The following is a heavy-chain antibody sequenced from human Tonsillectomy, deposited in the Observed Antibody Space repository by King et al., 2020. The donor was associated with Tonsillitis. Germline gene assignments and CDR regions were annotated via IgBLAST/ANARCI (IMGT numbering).Heavy chain of an antibody. CDR3: ARTTTVFDY. J-gene: IGHJ4*02. CDR2: IYYIGSP. Sequence: QLQESGPGLVKPSETLSLTCTVSGGSISSSSYYWGWIRQPPGKGLEWIGSIYYIGSPYYKQSPKSRVTISVDTSKNQFSLKLSSWTAADTAVYYCARTTTVFDYWGQGTLVTVSS. V-gene: IGHV4-39*01. D-gene: IGHD4-17*01. CDR1: GGSISSSSYY.